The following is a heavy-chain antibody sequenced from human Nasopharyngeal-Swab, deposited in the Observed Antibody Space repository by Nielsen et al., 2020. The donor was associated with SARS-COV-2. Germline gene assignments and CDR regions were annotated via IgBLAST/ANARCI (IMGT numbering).Heavy chain of an antibody. J-gene: IGHJ4*02. CDR2: ISGSGGST. V-gene: IGHV3-23*01. Sequence: GESLKTSCAASGFTFSSYAMSWVRQAPGKGLEWVSAISGSGGSTYYADSVKGRFTISRDNSKNTLYLQMNSLRAEDTAVYYCAKDDPGFTPDYSNYGVWGQGTLVTVSS. CDR3: AKDDPGFTPDYSNYGV. D-gene: IGHD4-11*01. CDR1: GFTFSSYA.